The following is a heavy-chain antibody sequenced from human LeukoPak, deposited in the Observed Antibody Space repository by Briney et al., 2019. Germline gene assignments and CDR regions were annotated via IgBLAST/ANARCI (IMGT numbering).Heavy chain of an antibody. CDR1: GFTVSSNY. CDR2: IYSGGST. V-gene: IGHV3-66*01. Sequence: GGSLRLSCAASGFTVSSNYMSWVRQAPGKGLEWVSVIYSGGSTYYADSVKGRFTISRDNSKNTLYLQMNSLRAEDTAVYYCARTKEMATIFNYWGQGTLVTVSS. J-gene: IGHJ4*02. D-gene: IGHD5-24*01. CDR3: ARTKEMATIFNY.